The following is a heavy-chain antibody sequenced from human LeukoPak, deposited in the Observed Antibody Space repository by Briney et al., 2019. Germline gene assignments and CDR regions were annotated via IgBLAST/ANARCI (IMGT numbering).Heavy chain of an antibody. D-gene: IGHD3/OR15-3a*01. CDR3: AKPMRGLWVYYGMDV. J-gene: IGHJ6*02. CDR2: ISGSGGST. CDR1: GFTFSSYA. Sequence: PGGSLRLSCAASGFTFSSYAMNWVRQAPGKGLEWVSVISGSGGSTEYADSVKGRFTISRDNSKNTVYLQMNSLRAEDTAVYYCAKPMRGLWVYYGMDVWGQGTTVIVSS. V-gene: IGHV3-23*01.